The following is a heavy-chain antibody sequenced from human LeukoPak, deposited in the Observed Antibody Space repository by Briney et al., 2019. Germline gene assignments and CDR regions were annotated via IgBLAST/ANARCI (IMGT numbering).Heavy chain of an antibody. V-gene: IGHV1-69*13. J-gene: IGHJ5*02. D-gene: IGHD1/OR15-1a*01. CDR1: GGTFSSYD. Sequence: ASVKVSCKASGGTFSSYDISWVRQAPGQGLEWMGGIIPIFGTANYAQKFQGRVTITADESTSTAYMELSSLRSEDTAVYYCARGTPTSDNWFDPWGQGTLVTVSS. CDR3: ARGTPTSDNWFDP. CDR2: IIPIFGTA.